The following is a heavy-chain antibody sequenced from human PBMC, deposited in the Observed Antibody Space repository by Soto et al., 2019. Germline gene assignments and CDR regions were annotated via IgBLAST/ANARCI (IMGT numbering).Heavy chain of an antibody. CDR1: GFTFSSCT. J-gene: IGHJ6*02. CDR3: SGCSGGACHQNYGMAV. D-gene: IGHD2-15*01. CDR2: ISPSTSHI. V-gene: IGHV3-21*01. Sequence: EVHLVESGGGLVKPGGSLRLSCAVSGFTFSSCTMNWVRQAPGKGLEWVSSISPSTSHIYYADSVKGRFTISRDNAKNSHFLQMNSLRAADTAVYYCSGCSGGACHQNYGMAVWGQGTTVTVSS.